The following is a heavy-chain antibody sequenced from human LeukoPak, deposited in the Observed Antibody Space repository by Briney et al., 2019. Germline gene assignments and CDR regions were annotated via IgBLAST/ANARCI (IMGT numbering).Heavy chain of an antibody. V-gene: IGHV1-8*01. D-gene: IGHD5-18*01. J-gene: IGHJ4*02. CDR2: MNPNSGNT. Sequence: ASVKVSCKASGYTFTSYDINWVRQATGQGLEWMGWMNPNSGNTGYAQKLQGRVTMTRNTSISTAYMELSSLRSEDPAVYYCARGRRGYSYGYREYYFDYWGQGTLVTVSS. CDR3: ARGRRGYSYGYREYYFDY. CDR1: GYTFTSYD.